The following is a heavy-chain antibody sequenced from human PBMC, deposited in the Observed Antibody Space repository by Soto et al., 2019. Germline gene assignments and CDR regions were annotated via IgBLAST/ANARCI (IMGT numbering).Heavy chain of an antibody. CDR1: GFTFSSYA. CDR2: ISGSGGST. D-gene: IGHD3-3*01. V-gene: IGHV3-23*01. J-gene: IGHJ3*02. CDR3: AKDTRELRFLEWADDAFDI. Sequence: GGSLRLSCAASGFTFSSYAMSWVRQAPGKGLGWVSAISGSGGSTYYADSVKGRFTISRDNSKNTLYLQMNSLRAEDTAVYHCAKDTRELRFLEWADDAFDIWGQGTMVTVSS.